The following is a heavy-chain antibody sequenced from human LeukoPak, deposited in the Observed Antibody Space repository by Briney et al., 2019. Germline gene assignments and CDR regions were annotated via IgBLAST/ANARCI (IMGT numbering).Heavy chain of an antibody. D-gene: IGHD3-3*01. Sequence: GGSLRLSCAASGFTFSSYGMHWVRQAPGKGLEWVANIKQDGSEKYYVDSVKGRFTISRDNAKNSLYLQMNSLRAEDTAVYYCASLSYYDFWSGYYTDYWGQGTLVTVSS. CDR1: GFTFSSYG. V-gene: IGHV3-7*01. CDR3: ASLSYYDFWSGYYTDY. J-gene: IGHJ4*02. CDR2: IKQDGSEK.